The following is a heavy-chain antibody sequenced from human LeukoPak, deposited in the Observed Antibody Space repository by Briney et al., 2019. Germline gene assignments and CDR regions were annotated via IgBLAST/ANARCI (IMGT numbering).Heavy chain of an antibody. CDR1: GFTFSSYS. J-gene: IGHJ4*02. CDR3: ARDLYGSGSPPLYSPYFDY. Sequence: GGSLRLSCAASGFTFSSYSMNWVRQAPGKGLEWVSPISSSSSYIYYADSVKGRFTISRDNAKNSLYLQMNSLRAEDTAVYYCARDLYGSGSPPLYSPYFDYWGQGTLVTVSS. CDR2: ISSSSSYI. D-gene: IGHD3-10*01. V-gene: IGHV3-21*01.